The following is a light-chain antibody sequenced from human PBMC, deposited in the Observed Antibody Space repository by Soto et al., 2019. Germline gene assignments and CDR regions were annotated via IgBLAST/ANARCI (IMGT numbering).Light chain of an antibody. V-gene: IGKV3-20*01. CDR2: GAS. CDR1: QSVSSSS. Sequence: EIVLTQSPGTLSLSPGDRATLSCRASQSVSSSSLAWYQQRPGQAPGLLIFGASSRATGIPDRFSGSGSGTDFTLTISRLEPEDFAVYYCQQYGSPSWTFGQGTKVDIK. CDR3: QQYGSPSWT. J-gene: IGKJ1*01.